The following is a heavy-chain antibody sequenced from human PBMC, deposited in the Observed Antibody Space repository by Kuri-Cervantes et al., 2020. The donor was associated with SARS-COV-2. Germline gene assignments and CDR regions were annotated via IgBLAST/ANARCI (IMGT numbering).Heavy chain of an antibody. D-gene: IGHD1-26*01. CDR3: ARFGGSYRGWFDY. J-gene: IGHJ4*02. Sequence: ETLSLTCAASGFTFSSYWMSWVRQAPRKGLEWVANIKQDGSEKYYVDSVKGRFTISRDNAKNSLYLQMNSLRAEDTAVYYCARFGGSYRGWFDYWGQGTLVTVSS. CDR2: IKQDGSEK. V-gene: IGHV3-7*01. CDR1: GFTFSSYW.